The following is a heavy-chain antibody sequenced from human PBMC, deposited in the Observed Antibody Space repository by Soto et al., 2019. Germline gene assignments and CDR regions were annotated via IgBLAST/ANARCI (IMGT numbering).Heavy chain of an antibody. J-gene: IGHJ3*02. CDR3: AREYYDSSEYAFDI. CDR2: INAGNGNT. D-gene: IGHD3-22*01. CDR1: GYTFTSYA. V-gene: IGHV1-3*01. Sequence: ASVKVSCEASGYTFTSYAIHWVRQAPGQRLEWMGWINAGNGNTKYSQKFQGRVTITRDTSASTAYMELSSLRSEDTAVYYCAREYYDSSEYAFDIWGQGTMVTVSS.